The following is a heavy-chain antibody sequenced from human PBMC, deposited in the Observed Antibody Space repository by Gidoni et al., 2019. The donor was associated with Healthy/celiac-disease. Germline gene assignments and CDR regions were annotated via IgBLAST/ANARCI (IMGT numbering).Heavy chain of an antibody. CDR3: ARDQVPTARDLFNI. V-gene: IGHV1-18*01. D-gene: IGHD1-1*01. CDR2: INTYSGNT. CDR1: GYTFRNYG. Sequence: QVHLVQSGGEVKKPGASVKVSCKASGYTFRNYGMNWVRQAPGHGLEWVGWINTYSGNTDYAQKFQGRVTMTADTSTSTASMELRSLRFDDTAVYYCARDQVPTARDLFNIWGQGTMVIVSS. J-gene: IGHJ3*02.